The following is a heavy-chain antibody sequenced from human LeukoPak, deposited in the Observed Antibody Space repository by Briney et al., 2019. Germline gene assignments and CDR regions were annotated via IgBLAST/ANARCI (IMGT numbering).Heavy chain of an antibody. J-gene: IGHJ6*02. CDR2: IWYDGSNK. V-gene: IGHV3-33*01. CDR3: AREGYGSGPGMAYYCYGMDV. Sequence: GGSLRLSCAASGFTFNSYGMHWVRQAPGKGLEWVAVIWYDGSNKYYADSVKGRFTISRDNSKNTLYLQMSSLRAEDTAVYYCAREGYGSGPGMAYYCYGMDVWGQGTTVTVSS. CDR1: GFTFNSYG. D-gene: IGHD3-10*01.